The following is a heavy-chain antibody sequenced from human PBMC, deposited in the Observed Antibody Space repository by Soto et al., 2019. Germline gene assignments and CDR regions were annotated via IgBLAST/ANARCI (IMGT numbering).Heavy chain of an antibody. CDR3: TTDLDSGYSGYDLALDY. J-gene: IGHJ4*02. Sequence: GGSLRLSCAASGFTFSNAWMNWVRQAPGKGLEWVGRIKSKTDGGTTDYAAPVKGRFTISRDDSKNTLYLQMNSLKTEDTAVYYCTTDLDSGYSGYDLALDYWGQGTLVTVSS. V-gene: IGHV3-15*07. D-gene: IGHD5-12*01. CDR2: IKSKTDGGTT. CDR1: GFTFSNAW.